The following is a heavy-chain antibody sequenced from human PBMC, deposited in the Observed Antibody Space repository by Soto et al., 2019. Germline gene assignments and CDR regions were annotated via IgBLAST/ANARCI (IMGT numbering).Heavy chain of an antibody. CDR1: GYTFSTYG. CDR2: INGYNGNT. J-gene: IGHJ6*02. V-gene: IGHV1-18*01. Sequence: QVQLVQSGAEVKKPGASVKVSCKASGYTFSTYGISWVRQAPGQGLEWMGWINGYNGNTNYAPKLQGRITMTTDTTTTTAYMELRSLRSDDTAVYYCARMGDVPYYYYGMYVGGQGTTVTVSS. D-gene: IGHD3-16*01. CDR3: ARMGDVPYYYYGMYV.